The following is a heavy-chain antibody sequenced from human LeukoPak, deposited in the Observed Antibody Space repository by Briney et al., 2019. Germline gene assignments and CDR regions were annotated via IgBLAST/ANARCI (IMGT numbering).Heavy chain of an antibody. CDR2: ISSKSTST. CDR1: GFTFSDYY. D-gene: IGHD2-21*01. Sequence: PGGSLRLSCAASGFTFSDYYMSWIRQAPGKGLEWVSSISSKSTSTSYADSVKGRFTISRDNAKNPLYLQMNSLRAEDTAVYYCARETILDIWGQGTMVTVSS. CDR3: ARETILDI. V-gene: IGHV3-11*06. J-gene: IGHJ3*02.